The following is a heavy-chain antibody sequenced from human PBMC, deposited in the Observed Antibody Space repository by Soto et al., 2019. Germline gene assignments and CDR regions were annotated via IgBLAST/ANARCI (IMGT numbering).Heavy chain of an antibody. Sequence: SETLSLTCTVSGGSISNSYWSWIRQSPEKGLEWIGYIYSSGSTNYNPSLNSRVTISVDTSKNQFSLKLSSLSAADTAVYYCARDPGSGSYYGWYDPWGQGTLVTVSS. D-gene: IGHD3-10*01. V-gene: IGHV4-4*08. CDR1: GGSISNSY. CDR3: ARDPGSGSYYGWYDP. CDR2: IYSSGST. J-gene: IGHJ5*02.